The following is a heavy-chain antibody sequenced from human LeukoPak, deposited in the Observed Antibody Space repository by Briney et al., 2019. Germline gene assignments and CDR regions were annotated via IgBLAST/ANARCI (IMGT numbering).Heavy chain of an antibody. CDR1: KFTFSSYA. Sequence: PGGSLRLSCAASKFTFSSYAMSWVRQAPGKGLEWVSTISGSGDSTYYADSVKGRFTISRDNSKNTLYLQMNSLRAEDTAVYSCAKGGLSQSLERGYREFDYWGQGTLVTVSS. D-gene: IGHD5-18*01. CDR2: ISGSGDST. CDR3: AKGGLSQSLERGYREFDY. V-gene: IGHV3-23*01. J-gene: IGHJ4*02.